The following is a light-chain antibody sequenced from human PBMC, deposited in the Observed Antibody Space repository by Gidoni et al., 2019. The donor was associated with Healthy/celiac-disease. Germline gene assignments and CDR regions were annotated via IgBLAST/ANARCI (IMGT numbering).Light chain of an antibody. CDR2: WAS. J-gene: IGKJ1*01. CDR1: QSVLYSSNNKNY. V-gene: IGKV4-1*01. Sequence: DIVMTQSPDPLAVSLGERATINCKSSQSVLYSSNNKNYLAWYQQKPGQPPKLRIYWASTRESGVPDRFSGSGSGTDFTLTISSLQAEDVAVYYCQQYYSTLPAFGQGTKVEIK. CDR3: QQYYSTLPA.